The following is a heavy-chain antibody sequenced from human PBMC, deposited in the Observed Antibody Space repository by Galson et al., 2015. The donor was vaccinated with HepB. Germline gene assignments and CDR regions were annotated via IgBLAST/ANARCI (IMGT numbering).Heavy chain of an antibody. V-gene: IGHV3-30*18. CDR2: ISHAGSSK. Sequence: ALRLPCAASGVTFNGHGMHWVGQAPGQGLEWVAVISHAGSSKYYADSVKGRFTISRDNSRNPLYLQMNSLRDEDTAVYYCAKDTSPYFFASGSFDWGQRTLVNVSS. D-gene: IGHD3-10*01. CDR3: AKDTSPYFFASGSFD. J-gene: IGHJ4*02. CDR1: GVTFNGHG.